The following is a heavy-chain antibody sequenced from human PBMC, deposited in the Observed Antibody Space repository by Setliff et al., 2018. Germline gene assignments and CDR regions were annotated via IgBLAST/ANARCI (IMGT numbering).Heavy chain of an antibody. V-gene: IGHV1-69*05. J-gene: IGHJ5*02. D-gene: IGHD3-22*01. CDR3: ARDPFRNYDTAPVWFDP. CDR2: IIPFFGTV. Sequence: SVKVSCKASGGTFSNYAISWVRQAPGQGLEWMGGIIPFFGTVDYTQKFQGRVTITTDESTSTAYMELSSLRSEDTAVYYCARDPFRNYDTAPVWFDPWGQGTLVTVSS. CDR1: GGTFSNYA.